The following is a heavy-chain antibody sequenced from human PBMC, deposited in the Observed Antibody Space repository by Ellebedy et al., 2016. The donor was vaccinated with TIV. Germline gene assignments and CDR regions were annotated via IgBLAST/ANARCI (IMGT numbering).Heavy chain of an antibody. CDR3: ARDLEHYYDSSGYYEGDY. D-gene: IGHD3-22*01. J-gene: IGHJ4*02. CDR1: GFTFSSYG. V-gene: IGHV3-33*01. CDR2: IWYDGSNK. Sequence: GESLKISCAASGFTFSSYGMHWVRQAPGKGLEWVAVIWYDGSNKYYADSVKGRLTISRDNSKNTLYLQMNSLRAEDTAVYYCARDLEHYYDSSGYYEGDYWGQGTLVTVSS.